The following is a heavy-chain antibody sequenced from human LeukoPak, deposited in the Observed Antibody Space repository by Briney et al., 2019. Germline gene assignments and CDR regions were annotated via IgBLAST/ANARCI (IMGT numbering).Heavy chain of an antibody. Sequence: GGSLRLSCAASGFIVNTNYMSWVRQAPARGLEWVSFIYADGNTYYADSVKGRFTISRDISKNAVFLQMNSLRAEDTAVYYCARDSYGDANFDTWGQGTLVTVSS. D-gene: IGHD4-17*01. CDR1: GFIVNTNY. J-gene: IGHJ4*02. CDR3: ARDSYGDANFDT. CDR2: IYADGNT. V-gene: IGHV3-53*01.